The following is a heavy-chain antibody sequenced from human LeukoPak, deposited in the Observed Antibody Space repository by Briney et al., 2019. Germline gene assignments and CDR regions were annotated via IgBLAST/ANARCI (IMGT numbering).Heavy chain of an antibody. CDR3: ARQSPFYYDSSGPCYYFDY. CDR1: GGSFSGYY. V-gene: IGHV4-34*01. J-gene: IGHJ4*02. D-gene: IGHD3-22*01. Sequence: SETLSLTCAVYGGSFSGYYWSWIRQPPGKGLEWIGEINHSGSTNYNPSLKSRVTISVDTSKNQFSLKLSSVTAADTAVYYCARQSPFYYDSSGPCYYFDYWGQGTLVTVSS. CDR2: INHSGST.